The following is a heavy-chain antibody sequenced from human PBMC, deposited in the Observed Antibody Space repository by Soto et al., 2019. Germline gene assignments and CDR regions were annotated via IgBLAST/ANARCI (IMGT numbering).Heavy chain of an antibody. Sequence: QVQLQQWGAGLLKPSETLSLTCAVYGGSFSGYYWSWIRQPPGKGLEWIGEINHSGSTNYNSSLKSRVTISVDTSKNQFSLKLSSVTAADTAVYYCARLSVVRGAEGNWFDPWGQGTLVTVSS. CDR1: GGSFSGYY. J-gene: IGHJ5*02. CDR2: INHSGST. V-gene: IGHV4-34*01. CDR3: ARLSVVRGAEGNWFDP. D-gene: IGHD3-10*01.